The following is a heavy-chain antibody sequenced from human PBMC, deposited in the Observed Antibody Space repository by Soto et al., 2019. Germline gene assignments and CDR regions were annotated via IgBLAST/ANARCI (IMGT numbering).Heavy chain of an antibody. J-gene: IGHJ1*01. Sequence: ASVKVSCKVSGYTLTELSMHWVQQAPGKGLEWMGGFDPEDGETIYAQKFQGRVTMTEDTSTDTAYMELSSLRSEDTAVYYCATGGIMITFGGVIVPANPPEKTLAEYFQHWGQGTLVTVSS. CDR3: ATGGIMITFGGVIVPANPPEKTLAEYFQH. V-gene: IGHV1-24*01. D-gene: IGHD3-16*02. CDR2: FDPEDGET. CDR1: GYTLTELS.